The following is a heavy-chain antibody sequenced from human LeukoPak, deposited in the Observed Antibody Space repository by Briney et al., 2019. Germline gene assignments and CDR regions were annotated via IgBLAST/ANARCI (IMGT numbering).Heavy chain of an antibody. V-gene: IGHV3-73*01. Sequence: GGSLKLSCAASGFTFSGSAMHWVRQASGKGLEWVGRIRSKANSYATAYAASVKGRFTISRDDSKNTAYLQVNSLKTEDTAVYYCTRSSTTVTTNWFDPWGQGTLVTVSS. CDR1: GFTFSGSA. D-gene: IGHD4-17*01. CDR2: IRSKANSYAT. J-gene: IGHJ5*02. CDR3: TRSSTTVTTNWFDP.